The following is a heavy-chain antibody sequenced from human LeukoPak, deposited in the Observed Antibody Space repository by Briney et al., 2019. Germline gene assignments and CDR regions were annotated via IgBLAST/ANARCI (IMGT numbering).Heavy chain of an antibody. J-gene: IGHJ3*02. Sequence: PGGSLRLSCAASGFTFDDYGMSWVRQAPGKGLEWVSGINWNGGSTGYADSVKGRFTISRDNAKNSLYLQMNSLRAEDTALYHCARDRGFGGLSDAFDIWGQGTMVIVSS. CDR3: ARDRGFGGLSDAFDI. V-gene: IGHV3-20*01. CDR2: INWNGGST. D-gene: IGHD3-10*01. CDR1: GFTFDDYG.